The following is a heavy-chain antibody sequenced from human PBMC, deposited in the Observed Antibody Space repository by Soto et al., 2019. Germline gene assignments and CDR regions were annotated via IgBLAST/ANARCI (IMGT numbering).Heavy chain of an antibody. CDR2: ISGSGGST. V-gene: IGHV3-23*01. CDR3: AKESDPFMGSEDYFDC. J-gene: IGHJ4*02. CDR1: GFTFSTYA. Sequence: EVQLLESGGGLVQPGGSLRLSCAASGFTFSTYAMSWVRQAPGKGLEWVSAISGSGGSTYYADSVKGRFTISRDNSKNTLYLQMNSLRAEDTAVYYCAKESDPFMGSEDYFDCWGQGTLVTVSS. D-gene: IGHD1-26*01.